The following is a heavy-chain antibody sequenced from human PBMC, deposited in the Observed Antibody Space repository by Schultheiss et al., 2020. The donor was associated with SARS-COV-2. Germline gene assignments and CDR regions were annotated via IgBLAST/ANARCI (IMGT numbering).Heavy chain of an antibody. V-gene: IGHV4-34*01. CDR2: INHSGST. CDR1: GGSFSGYY. Sequence: SETLSLTCAVYGGSFSGYYWSWIRQPPGKGLEWIGEINHSGSTNYNPSLKSRVTISVDTSKNQFSLKLSSVTAADTAVYYCARDEAYYDFWSGYFRAEYFQHWGQGNLVTVSS. CDR3: ARDEAYYDFWSGYFRAEYFQH. J-gene: IGHJ1*01. D-gene: IGHD3-3*01.